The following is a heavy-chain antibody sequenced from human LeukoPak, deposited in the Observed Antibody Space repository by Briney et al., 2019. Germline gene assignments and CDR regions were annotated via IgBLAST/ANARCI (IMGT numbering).Heavy chain of an antibody. CDR1: EYTFRNFD. V-gene: IGHV1-8*01. D-gene: IGHD3-22*01. CDR3: VETGLGRARYDNRGRYVGAFDI. CDR2: MNPNSGNT. Sequence: GASVKVSCKSSEYTFRNFDIHWVRQAPGQGLEWMGWMNPNSGNTDYAQKFQGRVTMTRDTSLSTAYIDLSSLTADETAMYYCVETGLGRARYDNRGRYVGAFDIWGQGTIVTVSS. J-gene: IGHJ3*02.